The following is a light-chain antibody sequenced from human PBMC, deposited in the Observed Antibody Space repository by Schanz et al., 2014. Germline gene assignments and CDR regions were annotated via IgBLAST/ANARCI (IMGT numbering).Light chain of an antibody. V-gene: IGKV1-5*01. Sequence: DIQMTQSPSTLSASVGDRVTITCRASQSISSWLAWYQQKPGKAPNLLIYDASSLESGVPSRFSGSGSGTDFTLTIASLEPEDFAVYYCQQRDRWPVTFAQGTKVEIK. J-gene: IGKJ2*01. CDR1: QSISSW. CDR3: QQRDRWPVT. CDR2: DAS.